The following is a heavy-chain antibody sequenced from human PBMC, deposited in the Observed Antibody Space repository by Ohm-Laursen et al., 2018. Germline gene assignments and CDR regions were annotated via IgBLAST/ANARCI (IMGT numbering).Heavy chain of an antibody. V-gene: IGHV3-23*01. CDR1: GFTVSSNY. CDR3: AKSTGHSFVTPFDC. D-gene: IGHD5-12*01. CDR2: ISDSGGDT. J-gene: IGHJ4*02. Sequence: SLRLSCSASGFTVSSNYMSWVRQAPGKGLEWVSSISDSGGDTYYADSVKGRFTISRDNSKNTPYLQMNSLRAEDTAVYYCAKSTGHSFVTPFDCWGQGTLVTVSS.